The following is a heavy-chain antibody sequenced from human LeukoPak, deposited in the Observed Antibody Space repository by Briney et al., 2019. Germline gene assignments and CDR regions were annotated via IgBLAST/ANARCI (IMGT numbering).Heavy chain of an antibody. Sequence: GGSLRLSCAASGFTFTSYAMSWVRQAPGKGLEWVSTISYSGGSTYYADSVKGRFTISRDNSKNTLYLQLTSLRAEDTAIYYCAKDRGGGAAAELDFWGQGTLVAVSS. CDR3: AKDRGGGAAAELDF. CDR1: GFTFTSYA. J-gene: IGHJ4*02. D-gene: IGHD6-13*01. V-gene: IGHV3-23*01. CDR2: ISYSGGST.